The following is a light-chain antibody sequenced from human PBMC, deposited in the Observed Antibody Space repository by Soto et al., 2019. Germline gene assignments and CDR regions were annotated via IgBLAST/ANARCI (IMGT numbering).Light chain of an antibody. CDR3: QQYGSSPGT. Sequence: EIALTQSPGTLSLSPGKRATLSCRASQSVSNNYLAWYQQKPGQAPRLLIYGASSRATGIPDRFSGSGSGTDFTLTISRLEPEDFAVYYCQQYGSSPGTFGQGTKVDIK. J-gene: IGKJ1*01. CDR2: GAS. V-gene: IGKV3-20*01. CDR1: QSVSNNY.